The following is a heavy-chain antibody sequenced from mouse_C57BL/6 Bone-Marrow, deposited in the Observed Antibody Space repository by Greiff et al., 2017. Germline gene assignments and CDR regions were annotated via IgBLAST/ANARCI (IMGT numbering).Heavy chain of an antibody. CDR2: IYPGNSDT. CDR1: GYTFTSYW. D-gene: IGHD3-1*01. Sequence: VQLQQSGTVLARPGASVKMSCKTSGYTFTSYWMHWVKQRPGQGLEWIGAIYPGNSDTSYNQKFKGKAKLTAVTSASTAYMELISLTNEDSAVYYCTRGAYYFDYWGQGTTLTVSS. CDR3: TRGAYYFDY. V-gene: IGHV1-5*01. J-gene: IGHJ2*01.